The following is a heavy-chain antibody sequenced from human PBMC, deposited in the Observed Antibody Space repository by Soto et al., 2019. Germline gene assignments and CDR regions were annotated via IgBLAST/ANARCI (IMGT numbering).Heavy chain of an antibody. CDR1: GGSMSSYY. CDR2: IYYSGST. CDR3: ARETYYGGLDFDY. Sequence: PSETLSLTCTVSGGSMSSYYWGWIRQPPGKGLEWIGYIYYSGSTNYNPSLKSRLTISVDTSKNQFSLKLSSVTAADTAVYYCARETYYGGLDFDYWGQGTLVTVSS. V-gene: IGHV4-59*01. D-gene: IGHD4-17*01. J-gene: IGHJ4*02.